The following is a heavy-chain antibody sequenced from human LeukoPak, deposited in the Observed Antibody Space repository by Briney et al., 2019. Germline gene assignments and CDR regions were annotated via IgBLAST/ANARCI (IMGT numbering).Heavy chain of an antibody. CDR1: GLTFSSYA. CDR3: ARSSTLAAAAHFDY. V-gene: IGHV3-23*01. J-gene: IGHJ4*02. D-gene: IGHD6-13*01. CDR2: ISGSGGST. Sequence: GGSLRLSCAASGLTFSSYAISWVRQAPGKGLEWVSAISGSGGSTYYADSVKGRFTISRDNSKNTLYLQMNSLRAEDTAVYYCARSSTLAAAAHFDYWGQGTLVTVSS.